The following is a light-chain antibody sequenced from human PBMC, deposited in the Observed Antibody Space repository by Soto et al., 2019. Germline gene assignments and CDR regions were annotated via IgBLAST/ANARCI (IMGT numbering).Light chain of an antibody. V-gene: IGLV1-40*01. CDR2: SNS. Sequence: QLVLTQPPSVSGAPGQRVAISCTGTRSNIGAPYDVHWYQQLSGTPPKLLIYSNSQRPSGVPDRFSASKSGTSASLAISGLQSEDEAEYYCAAWDDSLNGYVFGPGTKVTVL. CDR3: AAWDDSLNGYV. CDR1: RSNIGAPYD. J-gene: IGLJ1*01.